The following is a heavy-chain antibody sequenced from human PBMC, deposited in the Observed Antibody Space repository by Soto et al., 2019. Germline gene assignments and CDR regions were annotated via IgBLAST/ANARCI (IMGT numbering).Heavy chain of an antibody. Sequence: EVQLVESGGGLVQPGRSLRLSCAASGFTFDDYAMHWVRQAPGKGLEWVSGISWNSGSIGYAESVKGRFTISRDNAKNSLYLQMNSLRAEDTALYYCAKELMPFIEATITAAFDIWGQGTMVTVSS. CDR2: ISWNSGSI. J-gene: IGHJ3*02. CDR1: GFTFDDYA. D-gene: IGHD5-12*01. V-gene: IGHV3-9*01. CDR3: AKELMPFIEATITAAFDI.